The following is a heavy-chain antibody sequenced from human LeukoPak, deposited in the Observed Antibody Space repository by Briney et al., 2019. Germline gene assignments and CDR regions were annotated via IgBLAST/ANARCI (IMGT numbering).Heavy chain of an antibody. D-gene: IGHD3-3*01. Sequence: GASVKVSCKASGGTFSSYAISWVRQAPGQGLEWMGGIIPIFGTANYAQKFQGRVTITADESTSTAYMELSSLRSEDTAVYYCASKTVLRFLEWLRTDYYYYGMDVWGQGTTVTVSS. CDR1: GGTFSSYA. J-gene: IGHJ6*02. CDR3: ASKTVLRFLEWLRTDYYYYGMDV. V-gene: IGHV1-69*13. CDR2: IIPIFGTA.